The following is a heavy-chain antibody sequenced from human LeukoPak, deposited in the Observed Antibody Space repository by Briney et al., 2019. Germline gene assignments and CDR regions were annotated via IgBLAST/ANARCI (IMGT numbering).Heavy chain of an antibody. D-gene: IGHD3-16*02. J-gene: IGHJ4*02. V-gene: IGHV3-49*03. Sequence: GRSLRLSCTASGFTFGDYAMSWFRQAPGKGLEWVGFISSRGCGGTTDYAASVKGRFTISRDDSKSTAYLQMNSLKTEDTAVYYCTRGYDYVWGSYRPADYYFDYWGQGTLVTVSS. CDR1: GFTFGDYA. CDR3: TRGYDYVWGSYRPADYYFDY. CDR2: ISSRGCGGTT.